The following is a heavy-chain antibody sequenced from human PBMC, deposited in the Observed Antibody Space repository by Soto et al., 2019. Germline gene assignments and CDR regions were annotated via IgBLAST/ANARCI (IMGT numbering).Heavy chain of an antibody. D-gene: IGHD3-22*01. CDR3: AREAPGGYDSSGYDY. CDR2: IYSGGST. Sequence: GGSLRLSCAASGFTFSSNYMSWVRQAPGKGLEWVSVIYSGGSTYYADSVKGRFTISRDNSKNTLYLQMNSLRAEDTAVYYCAREAPGGYDSSGYDYWGQGTLVTVSS. CDR1: GFTFSSNY. J-gene: IGHJ4*02. V-gene: IGHV3-66*01.